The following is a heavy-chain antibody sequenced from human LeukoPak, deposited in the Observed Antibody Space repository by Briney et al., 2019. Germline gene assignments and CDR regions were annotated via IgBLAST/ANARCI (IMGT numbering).Heavy chain of an antibody. V-gene: IGHV1-18*01. CDR1: GYTFTSYG. CDR2: ISAYNGNT. CDR3: ARYELKYGAFDI. Sequence: ASVKVSCKASGYTFTSYGISWVRQAPGQGLEWMGWISAYNGNTNYAQKLQGRVTMTTDTSTSTAYMELRSLRSDDTAVYFCARYELKYGAFDIWGQGTMVTVSS. D-gene: IGHD2/OR15-2a*01. J-gene: IGHJ3*02.